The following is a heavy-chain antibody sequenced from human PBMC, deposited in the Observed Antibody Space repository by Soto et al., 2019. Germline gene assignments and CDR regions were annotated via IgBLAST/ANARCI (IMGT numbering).Heavy chain of an antibody. CDR3: ARVQRATANSFDY. CDR2: ISSSSGII. D-gene: IGHD5-12*01. CDR1: GFIFGSYS. V-gene: IGHV3-21*06. Sequence: EVQLVESGGGLVKPGGSLRLSCAASGFIFGSYSMNWVRQAPGKGLQWMSSISSSSGIIYYADSVKGRFTISRDNAKNLLYLQMNSLRAEDTAIYYCARVQRATANSFDYWGQGTLVTVSS. J-gene: IGHJ4*02.